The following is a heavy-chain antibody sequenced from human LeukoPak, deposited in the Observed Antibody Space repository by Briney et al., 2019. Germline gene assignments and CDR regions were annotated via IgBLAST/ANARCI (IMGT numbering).Heavy chain of an antibody. D-gene: IGHD6-19*01. V-gene: IGHV6-1*01. J-gene: IGHJ5*02. CDR1: GDSVSNNGAS. Sequence: SQTLSLTCAISGDSVSNNGASWNWIRQSPSRGLEWLGRTYYRTRWYFDYAVSVRSRATINPDTSKNQFSLQLDSVTPEDAAVYYCARGGAGWYVSVFDPWGQGTLVTVSS. CDR3: ARGGAGWYVSVFDP. CDR2: TYYRTRWYF.